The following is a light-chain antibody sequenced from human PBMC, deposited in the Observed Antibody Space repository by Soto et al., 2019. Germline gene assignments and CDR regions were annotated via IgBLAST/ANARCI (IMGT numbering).Light chain of an antibody. CDR3: HQRNK. J-gene: IGKJ5*01. Sequence: EIVLTQSPGTLSLSPGERATLSCRASQSVSNNYLAWYQQKPGQAPRLLIYGASNRATGIPDRFSGSRSGTDFTLTISSLEPEDFGVYFCHQRNKFGQGTRLEI. V-gene: IGKV3D-20*02. CDR1: QSVSNNY. CDR2: GAS.